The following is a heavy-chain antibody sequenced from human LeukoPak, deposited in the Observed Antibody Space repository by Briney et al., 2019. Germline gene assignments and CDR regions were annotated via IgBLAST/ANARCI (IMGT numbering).Heavy chain of an antibody. V-gene: IGHV6-1*01. CDR2: TCYRSKWYN. Sequence: SQTLSLTCAISGDSVSNYTTAWNWIRQSPSRGLEWLGRTCYRSKWYNEYAVSVKSRITIDPDTSKNQFSLQLSSVTPEDTAVYYCARGYYCDSWGQGTLVTVSS. J-gene: IGHJ4*02. CDR1: GDSVSNYTTA. CDR3: ARGYYCDS.